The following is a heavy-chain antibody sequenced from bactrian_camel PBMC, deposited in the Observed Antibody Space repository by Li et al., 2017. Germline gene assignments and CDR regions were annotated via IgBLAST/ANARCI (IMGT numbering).Heavy chain of an antibody. CDR1: GFTFSDYE. D-gene: IGHD6*01. CDR2: IWSGGSLT. Sequence: VQLVESGGGLVQPGGFLRLSCAASGFTFSDYEMSWVRQAPGKGLEWVSSIWSGGSLTYYVDSVKGRFTISRDNAKNTVYLQMNSLKPEDTAMYYCASVRSSDGTWYGADLNYWGQGTQVTVSS. CDR3: ASVRSSDGTWYGADLNY. J-gene: IGHJ4*01. V-gene: IGHV3S40*01.